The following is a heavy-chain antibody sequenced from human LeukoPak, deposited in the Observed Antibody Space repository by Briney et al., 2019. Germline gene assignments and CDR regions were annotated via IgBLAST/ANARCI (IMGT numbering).Heavy chain of an antibody. J-gene: IGHJ4*02. CDR3: ARDRKVGATEYDY. CDR1: GFTVSSNS. Sequence: GGSLRLSCAASGFTVSSNSMSWVRQAPGKGLEWVSVIYSGGSTYYADSVKGRFTISRDNSKNTLYLQMNSLRAEDTAVYYCARDRKVGATEYDYWGQGTLVTVSS. CDR2: IYSGGST. V-gene: IGHV3-53*01. D-gene: IGHD1-26*01.